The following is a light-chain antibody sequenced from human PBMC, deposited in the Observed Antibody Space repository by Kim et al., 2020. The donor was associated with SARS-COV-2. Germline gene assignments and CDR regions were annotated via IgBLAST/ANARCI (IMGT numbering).Light chain of an antibody. V-gene: IGKV3-20*01. CDR3: QQYGSSPRT. CDR1: QSVANSY. J-gene: IGKJ2*02. Sequence: WAPGESAALACRASQSVANSYLAWYQQKPGQAPRLLIYGASSRATGIPDRFSGSGSGTDFTLTISRVEPEDFAVYYCQQYGSSPRTFGQGTKLEIK. CDR2: GAS.